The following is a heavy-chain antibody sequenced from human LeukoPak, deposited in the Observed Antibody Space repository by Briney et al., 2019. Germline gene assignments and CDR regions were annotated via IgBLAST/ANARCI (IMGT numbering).Heavy chain of an antibody. CDR3: ARRWCSSTSCYNWFDP. CDR1: GYSFTSYW. D-gene: IGHD2-2*01. Sequence: GESLKISCKGSGYSFTSYWIGWVRQMPGKGLEWMGIIYPGDSDTRYSPSFQGQVTISADKSISTAYLQWSSLKASDTAMYYCARRWCSSTSCYNWFDPWGQGTLVTVSS. V-gene: IGHV5-51*01. CDR2: IYPGDSDT. J-gene: IGHJ5*02.